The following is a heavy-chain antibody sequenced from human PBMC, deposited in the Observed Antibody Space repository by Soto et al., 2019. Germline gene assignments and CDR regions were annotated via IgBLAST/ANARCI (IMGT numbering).Heavy chain of an antibody. D-gene: IGHD4-17*01. V-gene: IGHV4-59*12. CDR1: GGSIRSYY. CDR3: ARSPGGDYYYYGMDV. CDR2: IYYSGST. Sequence: SETLSLTCTVSGGSIRSYYWSWIRQPPGKGLEWIGYIYYSGSTNYNPSLKSRVTISVDTSKNQFSLKLSSVTAADTAVYYCARSPGGDYYYYGMDVWGQGTTVTVSS. J-gene: IGHJ6*02.